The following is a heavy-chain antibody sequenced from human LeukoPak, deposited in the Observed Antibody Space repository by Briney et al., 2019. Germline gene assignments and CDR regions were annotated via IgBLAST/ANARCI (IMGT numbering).Heavy chain of an antibody. CDR1: GYSISSDNY. CDR2: IYHSGST. V-gene: IGHV4-38-2*01. D-gene: IGHD3-22*01. J-gene: IGHJ4*02. CDR3: ARAPRDSSSSNYMRRFDY. Sequence: SGTLSLTCAVSGYSISSDNYWVWIRRPPGQGLEWTGGIYHSGSTYYNPSLKSRVTMSVDTSKNQFSLKLSSVTAADTAVYYCARAPRDSSSSNYMRRFDYWGQGTLVTVSS.